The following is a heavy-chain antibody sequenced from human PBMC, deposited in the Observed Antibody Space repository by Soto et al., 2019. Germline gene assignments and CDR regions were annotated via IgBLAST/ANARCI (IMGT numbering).Heavy chain of an antibody. CDR2: ISSSSSTI. Sequence: EVQLVESGGGLVQPGGSLRLSCAASGFTFSSYSMNWVRQAPGKGLEWVSYISSSSSTIYNGDSVKGRFTISRDNAKNSLYLQMNSLRAEDTAVYYCARVGTPGYCSGGCCYDWFDPWGQGTLVTVSS. J-gene: IGHJ5*02. CDR1: GFTFSSYS. D-gene: IGHD2-15*01. CDR3: ARVGTPGYCSGGCCYDWFDP. V-gene: IGHV3-48*01.